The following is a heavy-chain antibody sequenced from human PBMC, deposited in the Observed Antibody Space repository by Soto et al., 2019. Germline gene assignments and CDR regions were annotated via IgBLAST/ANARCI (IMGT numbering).Heavy chain of an antibody. J-gene: IGHJ4*02. Sequence: SETLSLTCTVSGDSINSYYWSWIRQPPGKRLEWIGYIYSSGNTNYNPSLKSRVTISLDTSKKQFSLKLRSVTAADTAVYYCARGTHLSPGDPFDFWGQGTLVTVSS. CDR1: GDSINSYY. CDR3: ARGTHLSPGDPFDF. V-gene: IGHV4-59*01. CDR2: IYSSGNT. D-gene: IGHD3-16*01.